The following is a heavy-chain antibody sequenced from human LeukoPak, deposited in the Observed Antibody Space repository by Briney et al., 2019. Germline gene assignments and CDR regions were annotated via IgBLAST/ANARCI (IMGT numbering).Heavy chain of an antibody. CDR1: GGSISSGDYY. CDR3: ARTLYSYGYLTGYYFDY. J-gene: IGHJ4*02. CDR2: IYYSGST. D-gene: IGHD5-18*01. Sequence: SQTLSLTCTVSGGSISSGDYYWSWIRQPPGKGLEWIGYIYYSGSTYYNPSLKSRVTISVDTSKNQFSLKLSSVTAAYTAVYYCARTLYSYGYLTGYYFDYWGQGTLVTVSS. V-gene: IGHV4-30-4*01.